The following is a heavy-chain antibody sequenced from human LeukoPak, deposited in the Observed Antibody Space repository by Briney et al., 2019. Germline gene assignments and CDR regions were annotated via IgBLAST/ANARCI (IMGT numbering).Heavy chain of an antibody. CDR1: GFTFSGYA. V-gene: IGHV3-30*04. J-gene: IGHJ6*04. Sequence: GRSLRLSCAASGFTFSGYAMHWVRQAPGKGLEWVAVISYDGSNKYYADSVKGRFTISRDNSKNTLYLQMNSLRAEDTAVYYCARDRSQVPADLYYYYYGMDVWGKGTTVTVSS. CDR2: ISYDGSNK. CDR3: ARDRSQVPADLYYYYYGMDV. D-gene: IGHD2-2*01.